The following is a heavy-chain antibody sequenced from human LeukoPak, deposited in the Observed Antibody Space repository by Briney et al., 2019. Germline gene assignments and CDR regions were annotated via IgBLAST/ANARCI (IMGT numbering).Heavy chain of an antibody. CDR2: IKPDGSGK. CDR1: GFTFSSNW. V-gene: IGHV3-7*01. J-gene: IGHJ4*02. Sequence: GGSLRLSCEASGFTFSSNWMTWVRQAPGKGLEWVANIKPDGSGKNYVDSVKGRFTISGDNAKSSLYLQMNSLRVEDTAVYYCAKVLSGGSLDYWGQGTLVTVSS. D-gene: IGHD3-3*01. CDR3: AKVLSGGSLDY.